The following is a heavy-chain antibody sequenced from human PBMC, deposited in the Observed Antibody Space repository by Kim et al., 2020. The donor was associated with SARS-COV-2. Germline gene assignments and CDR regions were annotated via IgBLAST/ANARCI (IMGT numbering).Heavy chain of an antibody. CDR2: IHSATTST. V-gene: IGHV3-23*03. CDR3: AKHLAFLEWFYFDY. J-gene: IGHJ4*02. CDR1: GFTFRSYA. Sequence: GGSLRLSCAASGFTFRSYAMSWVRQAPGKGLEWISVIHSATTSTNYADSVKGRFTIFRDNSKNTLYLLMNSLRAEDTAVYYCAKHLAFLEWFYFDYWGQGTLVTVSS. D-gene: IGHD3-3*01.